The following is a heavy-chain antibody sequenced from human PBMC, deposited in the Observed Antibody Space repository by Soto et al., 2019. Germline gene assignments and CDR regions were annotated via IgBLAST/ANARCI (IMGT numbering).Heavy chain of an antibody. CDR2: IIPIFGTA. CDR3: ARVGNVPVSTIRY. Sequence: QVQLVQSGAEVKKPGSSVKVSCKASGGTFSSYAISWVRQAPGPGLEWMGGIIPIFGTANYAQTFQGRVTITADESTITAYMERSSLRSEDTAVYYWARVGNVPVSTIRYWGQGTLFTVSS. D-gene: IGHD4-17*01. V-gene: IGHV1-69*12. CDR1: GGTFSSYA. J-gene: IGHJ4*02.